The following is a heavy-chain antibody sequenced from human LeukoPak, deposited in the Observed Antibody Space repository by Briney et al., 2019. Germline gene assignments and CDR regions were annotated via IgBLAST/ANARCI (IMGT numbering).Heavy chain of an antibody. CDR3: ATYFYGEYGSYYFDY. CDR2: IFHSGST. V-gene: IGHV4-4*02. D-gene: IGHD4-17*01. Sequence: KASETLSLTCAVSGGPISSTNWWSWVRQPPGKGLEWIGEIFHSGSTKNYNPSLKSRVTISIDKSKNQFSLLLRSVTAADTAVYYCATYFYGEYGSYYFDYWGQGTLVTVSS. J-gene: IGHJ4*02. CDR1: GGPISSTNW.